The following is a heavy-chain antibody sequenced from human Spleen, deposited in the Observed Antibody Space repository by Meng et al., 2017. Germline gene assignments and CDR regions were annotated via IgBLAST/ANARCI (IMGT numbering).Heavy chain of an antibody. D-gene: IGHD7-27*01. CDR2: IYYTGST. CDR1: GGSFSDYY. Sequence: VQLQQWGAGLLKPSATLSLTCVVSGGSFSDYYWSWIRQPPGKGLEWIGNIYYTGSTYYNPSLKSRVTISVDTSKNQFSLRLTSVTAADTAVYYCATVDLGNDAFDVWGQGTMVTVSS. CDR3: ATVDLGNDAFDV. V-gene: IGHV4-34*01. J-gene: IGHJ3*01.